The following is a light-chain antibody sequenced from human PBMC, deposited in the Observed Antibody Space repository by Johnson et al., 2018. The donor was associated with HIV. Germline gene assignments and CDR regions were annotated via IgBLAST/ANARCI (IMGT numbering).Light chain of an antibody. CDR1: SSNIGNNY. J-gene: IGLJ1*01. CDR3: GTWDSSLTSYV. Sequence: QFVLTQPPSVSAAPGQKVSISCSGSSSNIGNNYVSWYRQLPGTAPKVLIYENNKRPSGIPGRFSGSKSGPSATLGITGLQTGDEADYYCGTWDSSLTSYVFGAGTKVTVL. CDR2: ENN. V-gene: IGLV1-51*02.